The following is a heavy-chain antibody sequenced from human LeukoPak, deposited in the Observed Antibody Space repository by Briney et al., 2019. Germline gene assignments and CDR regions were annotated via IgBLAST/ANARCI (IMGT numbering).Heavy chain of an antibody. CDR3: AREGGGNSWEDKYYFDY. D-gene: IGHD4-23*01. CDR2: ISHDGSNK. V-gene: IGHV3-30-3*01. Sequence: GGSLRLSCAASGFTFSSYAMHWVRQAPGKGLEWVAVISHDGSNKYYADSVKGRFTISRDNSKNTLYLQMNSLRAEDTAVYYCAREGGGNSWEDKYYFDYWGQGTLVTVSS. CDR1: GFTFSSYA. J-gene: IGHJ4*02.